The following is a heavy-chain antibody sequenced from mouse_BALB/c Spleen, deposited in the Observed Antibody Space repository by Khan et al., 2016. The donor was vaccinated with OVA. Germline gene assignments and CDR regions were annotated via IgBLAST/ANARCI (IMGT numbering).Heavy chain of an antibody. Sequence: EVQLQESGPGLVKPSQSLSLTCTVTGYSITSDYAWNWIRQFPGNKLEWVGYISYSGSTSYTPSLKGRISITRDTSKNQSFLQLNSVTTEDTATYYCARGRAYWGQGTLVTVSA. CDR2: ISYSGST. J-gene: IGHJ3*01. D-gene: IGHD3-3*01. CDR3: ARGRAY. CDR1: GYSITSDYA. V-gene: IGHV3-2*02.